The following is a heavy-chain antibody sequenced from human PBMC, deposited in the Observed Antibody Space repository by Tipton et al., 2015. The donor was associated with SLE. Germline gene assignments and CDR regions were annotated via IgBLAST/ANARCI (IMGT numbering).Heavy chain of an antibody. CDR2: ISDGGGT. Sequence: GLVKPSETLSLTCSVSGGSISSNYWIWIRQPPGKGLEWIGYISDGGGTNYNPSLKSRLTISLDTSKSNFSLKLSSVPAADTAIYYCAXHTYSIGWVDHWSQRPLVSVSS. D-gene: IGHD6-19*01. CDR1: GGSISSNY. CDR3: AXHTYSIGWVDH. V-gene: IGHV4-59*08. J-gene: IGHJ4*02.